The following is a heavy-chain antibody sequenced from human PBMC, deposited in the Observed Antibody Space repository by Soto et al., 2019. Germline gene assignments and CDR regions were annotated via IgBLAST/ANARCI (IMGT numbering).Heavy chain of an antibody. D-gene: IGHD3-22*01. J-gene: IGHJ3*02. Sequence: GGSLRLSCASSGFTFISYSMNWVRQAPGKGLEWVSYISSSSSTIYYADSVKGRFTISRDNAKNSLYLQMNSLRDEDTAVYYCASNYYDSSGLGAFDIWGQGTMVT. CDR2: ISSSSSTI. CDR3: ASNYYDSSGLGAFDI. V-gene: IGHV3-48*02. CDR1: GFTFISYS.